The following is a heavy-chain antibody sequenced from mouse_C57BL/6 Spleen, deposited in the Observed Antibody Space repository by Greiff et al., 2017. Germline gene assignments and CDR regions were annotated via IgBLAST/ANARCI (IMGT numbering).Heavy chain of an antibody. V-gene: IGHV3-6*01. CDR1: GYSITSGYY. J-gene: IGHJ1*03. CDR3: ASFYYDYGARYFDV. D-gene: IGHD2-4*01. Sequence: EVKVEESGPGLVKPSQSLSLTCSVTGYSITSGYYWNWIRQFPGNKLEWMGYISYDGSNNYNPSLKNRISITRDTSKNQFFLKLNSVTTEDTATYYCASFYYDYGARYFDVWGTGTTVTVSS. CDR2: ISYDGSN.